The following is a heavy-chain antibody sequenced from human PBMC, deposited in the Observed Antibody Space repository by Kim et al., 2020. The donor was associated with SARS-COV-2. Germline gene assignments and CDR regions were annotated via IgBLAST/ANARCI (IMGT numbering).Heavy chain of an antibody. CDR1: GFTFRSYG. V-gene: IGHV3-30*18. J-gene: IGHJ6*02. CDR2: ISFDGSKN. D-gene: IGHD1-7*01. CDR3: AKDRRTYYYGMDV. Sequence: GGSLRLSCAASGFTFRSYGMHWVRQAPGKGLERVAVISFDGSKNEYADSVRGRFTLSRDNSKNTLYLQMNSLRADDTAVYYCAKDRRTYYYGMDVWGQGT.